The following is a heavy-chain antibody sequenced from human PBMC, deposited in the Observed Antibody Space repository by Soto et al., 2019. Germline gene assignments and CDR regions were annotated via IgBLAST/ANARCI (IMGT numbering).Heavy chain of an antibody. CDR2: ISGSGSTI. CDR1: GFTFSSYN. J-gene: IGHJ4*02. D-gene: IGHD4-4*01. Sequence: EVQLVESGGGLVQPGGSLRLSCVVSGFTFSSYNMNWVRQAPGKGLEWVTYISGSGSTIYYADSVKGRFTISRDNVKNSLYLQMNSLRDEDTGVYYCARSKYIDYWGQGPLVSVCS. CDR3: ARSKYIDY. V-gene: IGHV3-48*02.